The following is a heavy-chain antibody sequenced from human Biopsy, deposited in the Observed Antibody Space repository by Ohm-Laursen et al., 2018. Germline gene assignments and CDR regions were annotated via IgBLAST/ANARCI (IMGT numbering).Heavy chain of an antibody. V-gene: IGHV3-23*01. J-gene: IGHJ5*02. D-gene: IGHD2-21*01. CDR3: VKAYSAIYWFDP. CDR1: VFIFSRND. CDR2: ISGSGAST. Sequence: SLRLSCSAAVFIFSRNDMCWVRKAPETGMEWVSGISGSGASTYYADSVKGRFTISRDNSKNTLFLQMDSLRADDTAVYYCVKAYSAIYWFDPWGQGTLVTVSS.